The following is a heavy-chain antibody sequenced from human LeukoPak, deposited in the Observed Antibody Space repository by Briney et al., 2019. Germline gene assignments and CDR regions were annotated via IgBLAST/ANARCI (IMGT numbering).Heavy chain of an antibody. CDR1: GFPFTNYA. J-gene: IGHJ4*02. Sequence: GGSLRLSCAASGFPFTNYAMSWVRQAPGKGLEWVSSIETNGVKTYYAHSVTGRFTISRDNSENTLSLQMNSLRVEDTAVYYCIAAPGPKWYFHYWGQAALVTVPS. CDR2: IETNGVKT. V-gene: IGHV3-23*01. CDR3: IAAPGPKWYFHY. D-gene: IGHD6-13*01.